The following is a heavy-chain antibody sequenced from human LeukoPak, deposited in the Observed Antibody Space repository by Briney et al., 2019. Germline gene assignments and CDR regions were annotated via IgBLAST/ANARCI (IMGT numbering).Heavy chain of an antibody. CDR1: GFTFSSYA. J-gene: IGHJ4*02. Sequence: GGSLRLSCAASGFTFSSYAMSWVRQAPGKGLEWVSAISGSGGSTYYADSVKGRFTISRDNSKNTLYLQMNSLRAEDTAVYYCAKDRYCTNGVCYKTRYREVRGVIPQHPDYWGQGTLVTVSS. CDR3: AKDRYCTNGVCYKTRYREVRGVIPQHPDY. V-gene: IGHV3-23*01. CDR2: ISGSGGST. D-gene: IGHD2-8*01.